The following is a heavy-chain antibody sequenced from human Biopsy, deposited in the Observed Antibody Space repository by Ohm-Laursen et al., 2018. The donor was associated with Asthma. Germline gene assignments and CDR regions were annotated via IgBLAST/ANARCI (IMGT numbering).Heavy chain of an antibody. CDR1: GDAMSTSGSY. J-gene: IGHJ2*01. D-gene: IGHD6-6*01. CDR2: IYYSGRT. Sequence: SGTLSLTCIVSGDAMSTSGSYWGWIRQSPGKGLEWIGSIYYSGRTYYNPSLESRVTISADTSKNHFSLKVTSVTAADTAVYYCARAVSSSSYWYFDLWGRGDLVTVSS. CDR3: ARAVSSSSYWYFDL. V-gene: IGHV4-39*02.